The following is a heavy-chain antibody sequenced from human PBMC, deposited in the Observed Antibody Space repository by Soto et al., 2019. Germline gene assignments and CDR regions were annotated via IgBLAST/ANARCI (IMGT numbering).Heavy chain of an antibody. J-gene: IGHJ4*02. CDR2: IYYSGST. V-gene: IGHV4-39*01. Sequence: QLQLQESGPGLVKPSETLSLTCTVSGGSISSSSYYWGWIRQPPGKGLEWIGSIYYSGSTYYNPSLKSRVTISVDTSKNQFSLKLSSVTAADTAVYYCARHRFVGPVFGVVTQYYFDYWGQGTLVTVSS. D-gene: IGHD3-3*01. CDR1: GGSISSSSYY. CDR3: ARHRFVGPVFGVVTQYYFDY.